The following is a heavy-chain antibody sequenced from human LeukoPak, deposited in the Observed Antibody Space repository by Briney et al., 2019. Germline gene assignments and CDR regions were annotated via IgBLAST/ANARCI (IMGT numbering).Heavy chain of an antibody. Sequence: PGGSLRLSCVASGFTFSNYAMSWVRQAPGQRLEWVSAVTGRGSSTYYADSVKGRFTISRDNSRNTLFLQMNSLRAEDTAIYYCAKWGDFDILTGYYVSDFWGQGTLVTVSS. J-gene: IGHJ4*02. V-gene: IGHV3-23*01. D-gene: IGHD3-9*01. CDR1: GFTFSNYA. CDR3: AKWGDFDILTGYYVSDF. CDR2: VTGRGSST.